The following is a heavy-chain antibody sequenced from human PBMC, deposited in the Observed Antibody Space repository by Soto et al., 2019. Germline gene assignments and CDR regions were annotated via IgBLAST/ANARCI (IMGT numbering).Heavy chain of an antibody. CDR3: ARAMYGDY. CDR1: VYTFTSYG. V-gene: IGHV1-18*01. CDR2: ISAHNGNT. Sequence: QVHLVQSGAEVKKPGASVKVSCKASVYTFTSYGITWVRQAPGQGLEWRGWISAHNGNTDYAQKLQGRVIVTRDTSTSTADRDLRSLRSDDTAVYYCARAMYGDYWGPGALVTVTS. D-gene: IGHD2-8*01. J-gene: IGHJ4*02.